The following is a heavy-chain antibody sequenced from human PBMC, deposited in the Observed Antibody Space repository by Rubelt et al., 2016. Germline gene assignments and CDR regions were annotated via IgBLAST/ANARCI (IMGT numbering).Heavy chain of an antibody. D-gene: IGHD3-3*01. CDR3: ARATDFWSGYYGMDV. Sequence: EVQLVESGGGLVQPGGSLRLSCAASGFTFSSYSMNWVRQAPGKGLEWVSYISSSSSTIYYADSVKGRFTISRDNAKNSLYLQMNSLRAEDTAIYYCARATDFWSGYYGMDVWGQGTTVTVSS. CDR1: GFTFSSYS. J-gene: IGHJ6*02. V-gene: IGHV3-48*01. CDR2: ISSSSSTI.